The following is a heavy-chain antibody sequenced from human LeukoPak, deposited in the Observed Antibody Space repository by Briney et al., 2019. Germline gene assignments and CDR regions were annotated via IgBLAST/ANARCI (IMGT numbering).Heavy chain of an antibody. CDR2: ISSSSSTI. D-gene: IGHD5-12*01. CDR1: GFTLSNAW. Sequence: GGSLRLSCAASGFTLSNAWMNWVRQAPGKGLEWVSYISSSSSTIYYADSVKGRFTISRDNAKNSLYLQMNSLRAEDTAVYYCARDLGVDSGYDSAFDIWGQGTMVTVSS. V-gene: IGHV3-48*01. J-gene: IGHJ3*02. CDR3: ARDLGVDSGYDSAFDI.